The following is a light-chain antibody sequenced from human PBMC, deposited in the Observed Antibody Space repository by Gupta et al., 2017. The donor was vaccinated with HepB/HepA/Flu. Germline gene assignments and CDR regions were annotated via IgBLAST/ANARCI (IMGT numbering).Light chain of an antibody. CDR3: QHDENLPFT. CDR1: QDINYY. V-gene: IGKV1-33*01. J-gene: IGKJ2*01. Sequence: DIQMTQSPSSLSASVGDRVTITCQASQDINYYLIWYQHKPGKAPKLLIYDATKVETRVASRFRGSGYGTDFTLTISSRQPEDFANYYCQHDENLPFTFGQGTKVDIK. CDR2: DAT.